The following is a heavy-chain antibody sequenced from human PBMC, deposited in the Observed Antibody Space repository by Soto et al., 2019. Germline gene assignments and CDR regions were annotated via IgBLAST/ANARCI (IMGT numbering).Heavy chain of an antibody. CDR1: GVTFSRQD. Sequence: SVKVSCKASGVTFSRQDMRWVRQAPGQGLEWMGGIIPIFGTPQYAEKFQDRVTITADESTSTAYMELSSLTSEDTAVYYCATNEGRDGYSFDYRGQGTLVTVSS. CDR3: ATNEGRDGYSFDY. CDR2: IIPIFGTP. V-gene: IGHV1-69*13. D-gene: IGHD5-12*01. J-gene: IGHJ4*02.